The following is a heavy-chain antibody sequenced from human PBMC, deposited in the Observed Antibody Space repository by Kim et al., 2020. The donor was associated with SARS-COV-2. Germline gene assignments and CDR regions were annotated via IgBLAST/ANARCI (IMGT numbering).Heavy chain of an antibody. J-gene: IGHJ3*02. Sequence: SETLSLTCTVSGGSISSYYWSWIRQPPGKGLEWIGYIYYSGSTNYNPSLKSRVTISVDTSKNQFSLKLSSVTAADTAVYYCARDRTGSYYYGSGSPSDAFDIWGQGTMVTVSS. D-gene: IGHD3-10*01. CDR2: IYYSGST. CDR3: ARDRTGSYYYGSGSPSDAFDI. CDR1: GGSISSYY. V-gene: IGHV4-59*13.